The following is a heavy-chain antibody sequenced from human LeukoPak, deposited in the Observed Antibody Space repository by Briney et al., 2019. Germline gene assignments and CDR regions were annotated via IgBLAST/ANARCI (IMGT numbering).Heavy chain of an antibody. V-gene: IGHV1-69*04. CDR3: ARITVVTPGGFDY. J-gene: IGHJ4*02. Sequence: SVKVSCTASGGTFSSYAISWVRQAPGQGLEWMGRIIPILGIANYAQKFQGRVTITADKSTSTAYMELSSLRSEDTAVYYCARITVVTPGGFDYWGQGTLVTVSP. CDR1: GGTFSSYA. D-gene: IGHD4-23*01. CDR2: IIPILGIA.